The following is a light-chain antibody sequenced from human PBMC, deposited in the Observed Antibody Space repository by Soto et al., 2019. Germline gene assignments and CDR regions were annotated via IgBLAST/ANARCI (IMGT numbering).Light chain of an antibody. CDR1: SSNIGAGFD. Sequence: QSALTQPPSVSGAPGQRVTISCTGSSSNIGAGFDVHWYQQLPGTAPKVLIFGNTNRPSGVPDRFSASKSGTSASLAITGLQAEDESDYYCQSYDSSLSGWVFGTGTKLTVL. CDR2: GNT. J-gene: IGLJ1*01. V-gene: IGLV1-40*01. CDR3: QSYDSSLSGWV.